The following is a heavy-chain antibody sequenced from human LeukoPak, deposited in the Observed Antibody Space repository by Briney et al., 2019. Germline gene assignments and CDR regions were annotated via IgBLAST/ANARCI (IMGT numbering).Heavy chain of an antibody. Sequence: SQTLSLTCAVSGGYISSGGYSWSWIRQPPGKGLEWIGYIYHSGSTYYNPSLKSRVTISVDRSKNQFSLKLSSVTAADTAVYYCARAMLNYFDYWGQGTLVTVSS. V-gene: IGHV4-30-2*01. J-gene: IGHJ4*02. CDR2: IYHSGST. D-gene: IGHD2-8*01. CDR3: ARAMLNYFDY. CDR1: GGYISSGGYS.